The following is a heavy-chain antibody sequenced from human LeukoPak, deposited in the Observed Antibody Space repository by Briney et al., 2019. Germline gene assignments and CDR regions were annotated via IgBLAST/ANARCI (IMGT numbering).Heavy chain of an antibody. D-gene: IGHD4-17*01. CDR3: AGSYTVTPRY. CDR2: IYYSGST. Sequence: SETLSLTCTVSGGSISSYYWSWIRQPPGKGLEWIGYIYYSGSTNYNPSLKSRVTISVDTSKNQFSLKLSSVTAADTAVYYCAGSYTVTPRYWGQGTLVTVSS. J-gene: IGHJ4*02. V-gene: IGHV4-59*08. CDR1: GGSISSYY.